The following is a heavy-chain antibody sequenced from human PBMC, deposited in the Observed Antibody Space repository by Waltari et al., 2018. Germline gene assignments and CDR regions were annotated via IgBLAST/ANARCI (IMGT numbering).Heavy chain of an antibody. D-gene: IGHD4-17*01. Sequence: QVQLVQSGAAVKKPGASVKVSCKASGYTFTGYYMHWVRQAPGQGLEWMGWINPNSGGTNYAQKFQGRVTRTRDTSISTAYMELSRLRSDDTAVYYWARGVVHDYGDYASDYWGQGTLVTVSS. V-gene: IGHV1-2*02. J-gene: IGHJ4*02. CDR2: INPNSGGT. CDR3: ARGVVHDYGDYASDY. CDR1: GYTFTGYY.